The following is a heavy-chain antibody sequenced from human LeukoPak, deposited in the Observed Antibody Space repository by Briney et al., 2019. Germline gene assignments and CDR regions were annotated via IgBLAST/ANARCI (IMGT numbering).Heavy chain of an antibody. V-gene: IGHV1-69*04. CDR3: ARGGGVEDGAFDI. CDR2: IIPILGIA. CDR1: GGTFSSYA. Sequence: GASVKVSCKASGGTFSSYAISWVRQAPGQGLEWMGRIIPILGIANYAQKFQGRVTITADESTSTAYMELSSLRSEDTAVYYCARGGGVEDGAFDIWGRGTMVTVSS. D-gene: IGHD5-24*01. J-gene: IGHJ3*02.